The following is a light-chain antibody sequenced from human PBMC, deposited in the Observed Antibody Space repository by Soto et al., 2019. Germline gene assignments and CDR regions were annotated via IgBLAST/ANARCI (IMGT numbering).Light chain of an antibody. V-gene: IGLV1-40*01. CDR2: GNS. CDR1: SSNIGAGYD. CDR3: QSYDSSLSGWV. J-gene: IGLJ3*02. Sequence: QSVLTQPPSVSVAPGQRVTISCTGSSSNIGAGYDVHWYQQLPGTAPKLLIYGNSNRPSGVPDRFSGSKSGTSASLAITGLHAEDEADYYCQSYDSSLSGWVFGGGTKLTVL.